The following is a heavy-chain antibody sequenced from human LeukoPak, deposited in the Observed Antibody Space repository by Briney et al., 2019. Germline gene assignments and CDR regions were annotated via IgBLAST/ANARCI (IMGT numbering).Heavy chain of an antibody. Sequence: PGGSLRLSCAASGFTFSSFPMSWVRQAPGKGLEWVSAITGGGDNIHYADSVKGRFTISRDNSKNTLYLQMNTLRVEDRAVYYCAKENPVGGTNYFAYWGQGTPVTVAS. V-gene: IGHV3-23*01. D-gene: IGHD1-26*01. J-gene: IGHJ4*02. CDR1: GFTFSSFP. CDR3: AKENPVGGTNYFAY. CDR2: ITGGGDNI.